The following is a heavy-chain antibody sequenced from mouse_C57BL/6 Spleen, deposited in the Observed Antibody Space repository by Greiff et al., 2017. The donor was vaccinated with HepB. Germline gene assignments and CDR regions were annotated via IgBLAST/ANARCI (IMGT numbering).Heavy chain of an antibody. V-gene: IGHV5-4*01. D-gene: IGHD4-1*01. CDR2: ISDGGSYT. CDR1: GFTFSSYA. CDR3: ERDQLTGNYFDY. J-gene: IGHJ2*01. Sequence: EVQVVESGGGLVKPGGSLKLSCAASGFTFSSYAMSWVRQTPEKRLEWVATISDGGSYTYYPDNVKGRFTISRDNAKNNLYLQMSHLKSEDTAMYYCERDQLTGNYFDYWGQGTTLSVSS.